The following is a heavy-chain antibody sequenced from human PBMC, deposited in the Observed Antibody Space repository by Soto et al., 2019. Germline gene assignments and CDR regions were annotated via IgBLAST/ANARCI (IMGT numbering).Heavy chain of an antibody. CDR3: ARGDSGDLDAFDI. CDR2: INHSGST. Sequence: QVQLQQWGAGLLKPSETLSLTCAVYGGSFSGYYWSWIRQPPGKGLEWIGEINHSGSTNYNPSLKSRVTISVDTSKNQFSLKLSSVTAADTAVYYWARGDSGDLDAFDIWGQGTMVTVSS. D-gene: IGHD2-21*02. J-gene: IGHJ3*02. CDR1: GGSFSGYY. V-gene: IGHV4-34*01.